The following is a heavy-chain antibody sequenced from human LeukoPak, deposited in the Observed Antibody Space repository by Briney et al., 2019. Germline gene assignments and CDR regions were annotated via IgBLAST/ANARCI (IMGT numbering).Heavy chain of an antibody. CDR1: GFTSSDYY. Sequence: PGESLRLSCAASGFTSSDYYMSWIRQAPGKGLEWVSYISSSGSTIYYADSVKGRFTISRDDAKNSLYLQMNSLRAEDTAVYYCARDPLGGSSWYDYIDYWGQGTLLTVSS. D-gene: IGHD6-13*01. CDR3: ARDPLGGSSWYDYIDY. CDR2: ISSSGSTI. J-gene: IGHJ4*02. V-gene: IGHV3-11*04.